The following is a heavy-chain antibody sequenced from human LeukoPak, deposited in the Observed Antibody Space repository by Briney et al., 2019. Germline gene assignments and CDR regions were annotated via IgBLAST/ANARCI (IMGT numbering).Heavy chain of an antibody. D-gene: IGHD6-13*01. CDR2: ISTSSSYI. V-gene: IGHV3-21*01. Sequence: GGSLRLSCAASGFIFSSYSMNWVRQAPGKGLEWVSFISTSSSYIYYADSVKGRFTISRDNAKNSLYLQMNSLRAVDTAVYYCARASSSWYYFDYWGQGTLVTVSS. J-gene: IGHJ4*02. CDR1: GFIFSSYS. CDR3: ARASSSWYYFDY.